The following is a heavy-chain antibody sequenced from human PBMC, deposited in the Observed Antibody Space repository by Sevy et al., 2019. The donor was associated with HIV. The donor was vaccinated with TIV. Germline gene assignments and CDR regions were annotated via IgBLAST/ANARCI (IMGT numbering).Heavy chain of an antibody. J-gene: IGHJ4*02. CDR3: AQETFGRFDS. Sequence: GGYLRLSCAASGFRFSVSWMNWVRQAPGKGLEWVANIKPDGSDNHYVDSAEGRFTISRDNAKNSLFLQMNSLRVEDTAMYYCAQETFGRFDSWGQGTLVTVSS. CDR1: GFRFSVSW. CDR2: IKPDGSDN. V-gene: IGHV3-7*01. D-gene: IGHD1-26*01.